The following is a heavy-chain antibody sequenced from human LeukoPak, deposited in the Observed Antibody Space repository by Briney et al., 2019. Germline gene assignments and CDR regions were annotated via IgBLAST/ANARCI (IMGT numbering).Heavy chain of an antibody. D-gene: IGHD3-22*01. Sequence: ESGPTLVNPTETLTLTCTVSGFSLSNARMGVSWIRQPPGKALEWLAHIFSNDEKSYSRSLKSRLTISKDTSKSQVVLTMTDMDPVDTGTYYRARIRLDSSGYYYFDYWGQGTLVTVSS. V-gene: IGHV2-26*01. CDR2: IFSNDEK. CDR3: ARIRLDSSGYYYFDY. J-gene: IGHJ4*02. CDR1: GFSLSNARMG.